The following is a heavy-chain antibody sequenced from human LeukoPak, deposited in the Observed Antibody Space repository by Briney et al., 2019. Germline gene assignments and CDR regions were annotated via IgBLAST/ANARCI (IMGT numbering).Heavy chain of an antibody. CDR2: VYYSGIT. CDR1: GGSFSGYY. J-gene: IGHJ4*02. D-gene: IGHD3-22*01. CDR3: GRQSYDSSASPMFFDF. Sequence: SETLSLTCAVYGGSFSGYYWSWIRQPPGKGLEWIGTVYYSGITYYNPSLKSRVTISVDTSKNQFSLKLSSVTAADTAVYYCGRQSYDSSASPMFFDFWGQGTLVTVSS. V-gene: IGHV4-34*01.